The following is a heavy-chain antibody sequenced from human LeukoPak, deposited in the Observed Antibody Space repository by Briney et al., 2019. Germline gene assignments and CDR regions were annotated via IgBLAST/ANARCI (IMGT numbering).Heavy chain of an antibody. CDR1: GFTFSSYG. D-gene: IGHD1-1*01. CDR2: IWYDGSNK. CDR3: ARDLRRGTFDY. V-gene: IGHV3-33*01. J-gene: IGHJ4*02. Sequence: GRSLRLSCAASGFTFSSYGMHWVRQAPGEGLEWVAVIWYDGSNKYYADSVKGRFTISRDNSKNTLYLQMNSLRAEDTAVYYCARDLRRGTFDYWGQGTLVTVSS.